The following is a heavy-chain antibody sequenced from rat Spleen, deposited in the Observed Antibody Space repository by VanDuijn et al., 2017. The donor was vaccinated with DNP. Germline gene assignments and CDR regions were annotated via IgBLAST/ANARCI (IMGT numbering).Heavy chain of an antibody. J-gene: IGHJ4*01. CDR3: TTLGGAMDA. V-gene: IGHV5-27*01. Sequence: EVQLVESGGGLVQPGKSLKLSCEASGFTFSNYYMAWVRQAPTKGLEWVASITNSGGSTYYRDSVKGRFTISRDNAKSTLYLQMDSLRSEDTATYYCTTLGGAMDAWGQGTSVTVSS. CDR1: GFTFSNYY. CDR2: ITNSGGST. D-gene: IGHD5-1*01.